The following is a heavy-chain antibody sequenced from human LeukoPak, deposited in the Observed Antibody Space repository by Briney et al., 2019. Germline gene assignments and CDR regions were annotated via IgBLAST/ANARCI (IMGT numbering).Heavy chain of an antibody. Sequence: ASVKVSGKVSGYTLTELSMHWVRQAPGKGLEWMGGFDPKDGETIYAQKFQGRVTMTEDTSTDTAYMELSSLRSEDTAVYYCATEVIPTSADIVVVPAAMVYFQHWGQGTLVTVSS. CDR2: FDPKDGET. CDR3: ATEVIPTSADIVVVPAAMVYFQH. CDR1: GYTLTELS. V-gene: IGHV1-24*01. J-gene: IGHJ1*01. D-gene: IGHD2-2*01.